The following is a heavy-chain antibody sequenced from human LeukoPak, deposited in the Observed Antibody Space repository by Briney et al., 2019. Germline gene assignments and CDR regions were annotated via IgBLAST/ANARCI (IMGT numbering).Heavy chain of an antibody. Sequence: GGSLRLSCAASGFTFSSYAMSWVRQAPGKGLEWVSAISGGGGSTYYADSVKGRFTTSRDNSKDTLYLQMNSLGAEDTAVYYCAKPAYSSSWFGDGFDYWGQGTLVTVSS. D-gene: IGHD6-13*01. CDR2: ISGGGGST. CDR1: GFTFSSYA. CDR3: AKPAYSSSWFGDGFDY. V-gene: IGHV3-23*01. J-gene: IGHJ4*02.